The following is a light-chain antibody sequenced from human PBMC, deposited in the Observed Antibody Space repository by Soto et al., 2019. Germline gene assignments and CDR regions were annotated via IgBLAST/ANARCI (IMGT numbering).Light chain of an antibody. CDR3: QQYHIWLT. J-gene: IGKJ4*01. CDR2: GAS. V-gene: IGKV3-15*01. Sequence: EVVMTQSPATLSVSPGERATLSCRASQSVSSNLAWYQHKPGQAPRLLIYGASTRATGIPARFSGSGSKTEFTLTISSLQSEDFAVYYCQQYHIWLTFGGGTKVEIK. CDR1: QSVSSN.